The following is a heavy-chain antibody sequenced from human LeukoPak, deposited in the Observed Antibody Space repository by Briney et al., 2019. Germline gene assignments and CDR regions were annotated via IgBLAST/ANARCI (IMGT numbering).Heavy chain of an antibody. CDR2: INHSGST. D-gene: IGHD2-15*01. J-gene: IGHJ4*02. Sequence: KPSETLSLTCAVYGGSFSGYYWSWIRQPPGKGLEWIGEINHSGSTNYNPSLKSRVTISVDTSKNQFSLKLSSVTAADTAVYYCARVCPSGGSFPGPQRQDYWGQGTLVTVSS. CDR1: GGSFSGYY. V-gene: IGHV4-34*01. CDR3: ARVCPSGGSFPGPQRQDY.